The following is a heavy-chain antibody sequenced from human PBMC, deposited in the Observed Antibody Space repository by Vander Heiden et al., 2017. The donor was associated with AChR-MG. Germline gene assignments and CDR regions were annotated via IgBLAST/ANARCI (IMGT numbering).Heavy chain of an antibody. CDR3: ARSSVVVAANDY. D-gene: IGHD2-15*01. J-gene: IGHJ4*02. V-gene: IGHV4-59*01. CDR2: IYYSGST. Sequence: QVQLQESGPGLVKPSETLSLTCTVPGGSISSYYWSWIRQPPGKGLEWIGYIYYSGSTNYNPSLKSRVTISVDTSKNQFSLKLSSVTAADTAVYYCARSSVVVAANDYWGQGTLVTVSS. CDR1: GGSISSYY.